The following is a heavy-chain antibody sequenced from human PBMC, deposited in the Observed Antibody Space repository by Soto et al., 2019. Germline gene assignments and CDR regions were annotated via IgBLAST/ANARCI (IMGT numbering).Heavy chain of an antibody. CDR1: GFTFTKAY. Sequence: EVQLVESGGGLVEPGGSIRLSCVASGFTFTKAYMTWVRQAPGKGLEWVGRIKGSHAGGTTDYATSVKGRFSISRDESKNTLYLPVDSLKTEDTSVYYCATAGGFPGSNYYVDCWGQGPLVTVCS. V-gene: IGHV3-15*01. CDR2: IKGSHAGGTT. CDR3: ATAGGFPGSNYYVDC. D-gene: IGHD1-26*01. J-gene: IGHJ4*02.